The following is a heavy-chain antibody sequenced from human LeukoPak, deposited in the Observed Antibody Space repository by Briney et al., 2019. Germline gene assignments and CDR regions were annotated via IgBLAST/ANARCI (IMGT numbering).Heavy chain of an antibody. CDR2: IKQDGSEK. CDR1: GFTFSNYW. CDR3: ARDVSDENGSSSRIHLDS. J-gene: IGHJ4*02. V-gene: IGHV3-7*01. Sequence: GGSLRLSCAASGFTFSNYWMTWVRQAPGKGLEWVANIKQDGSEKYYVDSVRGRFTISRDNAKNSLFLQMNSLRAEDTAVYYCARDVSDENGSSSRIHLDSWGQGTLVSVSS. D-gene: IGHD6-6*01.